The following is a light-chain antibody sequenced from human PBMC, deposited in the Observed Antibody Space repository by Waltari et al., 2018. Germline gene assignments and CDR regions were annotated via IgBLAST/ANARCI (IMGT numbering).Light chain of an antibody. CDR2: RNN. CDR3: ASWDDSHYV. V-gene: IGLV1-47*01. CDR1: ISNLGSNY. J-gene: IGLJ1*01. Sequence: QSVLTQPPSASETPGQRVTISCSGSISNLGSNYLSWYQQVPGAAPRLLICRNNQRPSGVTDRFSGSKFGTSASLAIDGLRSEDEAVYYCASWDDSHYVFGPGTKVTVL.